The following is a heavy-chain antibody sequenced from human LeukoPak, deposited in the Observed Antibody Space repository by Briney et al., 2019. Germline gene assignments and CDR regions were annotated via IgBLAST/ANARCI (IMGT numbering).Heavy chain of an antibody. Sequence: SVKVSCKASGGTFSSYAISWVRQAPGQGLEWMGGIIPIFGTANYAQKFQGRVTITADKSTSTAYMELSSLRSEDTAVYYCASYCSGGSCPFDPWGRGTLVTVSS. CDR3: ASYCSGGSCPFDP. J-gene: IGHJ5*02. V-gene: IGHV1-69*06. D-gene: IGHD2-15*01. CDR1: GGTFSSYA. CDR2: IIPIFGTA.